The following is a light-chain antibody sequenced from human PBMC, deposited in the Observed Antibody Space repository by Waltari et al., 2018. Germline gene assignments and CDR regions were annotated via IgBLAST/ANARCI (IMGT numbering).Light chain of an antibody. CDR2: EVN. CDR1: STDVGSYNL. Sequence: QSALTHPASVSGSPGQSITISCTGTSTDVGSYNLLPWYQQYPGKAPKLMIYEVNKRPSGVSHRFSGSKSGNTASLTISGLQAEDEADYYCCSYAGGSTPWVFGGGTKLTVL. CDR3: CSYAGGSTPWV. J-gene: IGLJ3*02. V-gene: IGLV2-23*02.